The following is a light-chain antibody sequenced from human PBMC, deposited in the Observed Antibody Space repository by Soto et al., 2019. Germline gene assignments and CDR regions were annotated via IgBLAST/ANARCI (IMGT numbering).Light chain of an antibody. CDR3: QQHNAYSRT. V-gene: IGKV1-5*03. CDR1: HSITNW. Sequence: IQMTQSPSTLSASVGDRVTITCRASHSITNWLAWYQQKPGKAPKLLIYKASNLESGVTSRFSGSGSGTEFTLTISSLQPDDFATYYCQQHNAYSRTFGQGTKVEIK. CDR2: KAS. J-gene: IGKJ1*01.